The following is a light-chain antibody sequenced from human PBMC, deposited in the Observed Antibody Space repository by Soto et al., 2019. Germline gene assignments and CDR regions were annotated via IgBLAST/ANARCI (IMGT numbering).Light chain of an antibody. CDR2: DAS. J-gene: IGKJ1*01. Sequence: IQMTQSPSALSASVGDRVTITCRAGQSISTYLSWYQQKPGKAPKFLIYDASTLQSGVSSRFSGSGSGTDFTLTISSLQPEDFATYFCQQSYSTPWAFGQGTKVDIK. CDR1: QSISTY. V-gene: IGKV1-39*01. CDR3: QQSYSTPWA.